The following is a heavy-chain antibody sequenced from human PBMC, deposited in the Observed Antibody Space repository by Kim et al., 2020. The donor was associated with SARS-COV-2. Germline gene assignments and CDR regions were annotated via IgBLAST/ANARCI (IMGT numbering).Heavy chain of an antibody. J-gene: IGHJ4*02. CDR1: GFTFDDYG. CDR3: ARDWPYDSSGYYYKSDYFDY. Sequence: GGSLRLSCAASGFTFDDYGMSWVRQAPGKGLEWVSGINWNGGSTGYADSVKGRFTISRDNAKNSLYLQMNSLRAEDTALYYCARDWPYDSSGYYYKSDYFDYWGQGTLVTVSS. V-gene: IGHV3-20*04. D-gene: IGHD3-22*01. CDR2: INWNGGST.